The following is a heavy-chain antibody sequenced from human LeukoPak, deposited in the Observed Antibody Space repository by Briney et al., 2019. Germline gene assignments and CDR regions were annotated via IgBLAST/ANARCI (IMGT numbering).Heavy chain of an antibody. D-gene: IGHD2-15*01. Sequence: GASVKVSCKASGGTFSSYAISWVRQAPGQGLEWMGGIIPIFGTANYAQKFQGRVTITADKSTSTAYMELSSLRSEDTAVYYCASSYCSGGGCYPFDYWGQGTLVTVSS. V-gene: IGHV1-69*06. CDR1: GGTFSSYA. CDR2: IIPIFGTA. CDR3: ASSYCSGGGCYPFDY. J-gene: IGHJ4*02.